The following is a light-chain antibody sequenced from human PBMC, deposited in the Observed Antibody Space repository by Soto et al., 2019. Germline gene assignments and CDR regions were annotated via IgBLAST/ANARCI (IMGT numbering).Light chain of an antibody. CDR3: SSYTTNNLYI. V-gene: IGLV2-14*01. Sequence: QSALTQPASVSGSPGQSITISCTGTSSDVGAYNYVSWYQQDPGKAPKLMIYEITNRPLGVSNRFSGSKSGNTASLTISGLQAEDEGDYYCSSYTTNNLYIFGSGTKVTAL. J-gene: IGLJ1*01. CDR1: SSDVGAYNY. CDR2: EIT.